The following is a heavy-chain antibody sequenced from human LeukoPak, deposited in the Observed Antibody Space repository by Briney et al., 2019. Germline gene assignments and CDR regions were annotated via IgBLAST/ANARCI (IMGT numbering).Heavy chain of an antibody. CDR1: GFTFSSYW. Sequence: GGSLRLSCAASGFTFSSYWMSWVRQAPGKGLEWVANIEQDGSEKYYVDSVKGRFTISRDNAKNSLYLQMNSLRAEDTAVYYCARHANYGSGSYEDSEYFQHWGQGTQVTVSS. CDR2: IEQDGSEK. D-gene: IGHD3-10*01. V-gene: IGHV3-7*01. J-gene: IGHJ1*01. CDR3: ARHANYGSGSYEDSEYFQH.